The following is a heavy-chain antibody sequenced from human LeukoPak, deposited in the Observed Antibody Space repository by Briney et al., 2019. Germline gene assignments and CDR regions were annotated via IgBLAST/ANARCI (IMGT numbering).Heavy chain of an antibody. CDR3: AKDKAWELLGTFDY. D-gene: IGHD1-26*01. J-gene: IGHJ4*02. CDR2: ISGSGGSR. Sequence: PGGSLRLSCAASGFTFSSYAMSWVRQAPGKGLEWVSAISGSGGSRYYADSVKGRFTISRDNSKNTQYLQMNSLRAEDTAVYYCAKDKAWELLGTFDYWGQGTLVTVSS. V-gene: IGHV3-23*01. CDR1: GFTFSSYA.